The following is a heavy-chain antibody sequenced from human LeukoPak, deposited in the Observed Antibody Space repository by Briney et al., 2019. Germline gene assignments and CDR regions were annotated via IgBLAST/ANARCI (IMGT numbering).Heavy chain of an antibody. CDR3: ARAPVGATCFDY. J-gene: IGHJ4*02. Sequence: GGSLRLSCAASGFTFSSYWMHWVRQAPGKGLVWVSRINSDGSSTSYADSAKGRFTISRDNAKNTLYLQMNSLRAEDTAVYYCARAPVGATCFDYWGQGTLVTVSS. CDR2: INSDGSST. CDR1: GFTFSSYW. V-gene: IGHV3-74*01. D-gene: IGHD1-26*01.